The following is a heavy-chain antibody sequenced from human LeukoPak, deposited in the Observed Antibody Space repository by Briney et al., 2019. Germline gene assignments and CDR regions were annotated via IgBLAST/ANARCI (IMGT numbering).Heavy chain of an antibody. CDR2: IWYDGSNK. D-gene: IGHD3-10*01. CDR1: GFIFSNYW. J-gene: IGHJ4*02. CDR3: ARDRGAADFDY. V-gene: IGHV3-33*08. Sequence: GGSLRLSCATSGFIFSNYWMSWVRQAPGKGLEWVAVIWYDGSNKYYADSVKGRFTISRDNSKNTLYLQMNSLRAEDTAVYYCARDRGAADFDYWGQGTLVTVSP.